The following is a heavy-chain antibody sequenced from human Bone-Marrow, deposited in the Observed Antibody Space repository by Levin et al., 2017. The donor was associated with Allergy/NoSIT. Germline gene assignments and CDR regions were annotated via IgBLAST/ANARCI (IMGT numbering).Heavy chain of an antibody. Sequence: PGGSLRLSCAASGFTFSSYSMNWVRQAPGKGLEWVSSISSSSSYIYYADSVKGRFTISRDNAKNSLYLQMNSLRAEDTAVYYCAILGGSGPGSYYYYYMDVWGKGTTVTVSS. D-gene: IGHD3-16*01. CDR1: GFTFSSYS. V-gene: IGHV3-21*01. CDR2: ISSSSSYI. J-gene: IGHJ6*03. CDR3: AILGGSGPGSYYYYYMDV.